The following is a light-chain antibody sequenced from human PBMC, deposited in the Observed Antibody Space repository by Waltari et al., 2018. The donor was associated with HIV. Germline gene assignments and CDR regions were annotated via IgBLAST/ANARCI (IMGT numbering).Light chain of an antibody. CDR2: EVS. J-gene: IGLJ2*01. Sequence: QSALTQPPSASGSPGQSVTISCTGTSSDVGGYNYVSWYQQHPGKAPKLMIYEVSKRPAVVPDRFSGSKSGNTASLTVSGLQAEEEADYYCSSYAGSNNFGVFGGGTKLTVL. CDR3: SSYAGSNNFGV. CDR1: SSDVGGYNY. V-gene: IGLV2-8*01.